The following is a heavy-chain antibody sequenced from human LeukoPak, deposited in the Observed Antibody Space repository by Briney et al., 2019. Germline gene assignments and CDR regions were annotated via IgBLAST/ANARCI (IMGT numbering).Heavy chain of an antibody. CDR1: GFTFSSYT. V-gene: IGHV3-21*01. Sequence: GGSLRLSCAASGFTFSSYTMNWVRQAPGKGLEWVSSISSSSTYILYADSVKGRFTISRDNAKNSLYLQMNSLRAEDTAVYYCARDHSVAYGMDVWGQGTTVTVSS. CDR3: ARDHSVAYGMDV. J-gene: IGHJ6*02. CDR2: ISSSSTYI. D-gene: IGHD4-23*01.